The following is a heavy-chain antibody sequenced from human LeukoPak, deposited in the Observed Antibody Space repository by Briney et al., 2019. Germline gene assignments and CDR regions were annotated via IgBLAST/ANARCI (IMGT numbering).Heavy chain of an antibody. D-gene: IGHD2-15*01. V-gene: IGHV1-2*02. CDR3: ARDAGYCSGGSCYPPGLGWFDP. CDR1: GYTFTGYY. CDR2: INPNSGGT. Sequence: ASVKVSCTASGYTFTGYYMHWVRQAPEQGLEWMGWINPNSGGTNYAQKFQGRVTMTRDTSISTAYMELSRLRSDGTAVYYCARDAGYCSGGSCYPPGLGWFDPWGQGTLVTVSS. J-gene: IGHJ5*02.